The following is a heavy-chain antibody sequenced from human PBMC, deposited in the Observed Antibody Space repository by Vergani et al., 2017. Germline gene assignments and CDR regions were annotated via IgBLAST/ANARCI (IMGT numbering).Heavy chain of an antibody. Sequence: EEQLVESGGALVQPGRSLKLSCVVSGFALEDYAMHWVRQAPGKGLEWVSGISASGAPTYYADSVKGRVTISRDNSKNTLYLQMNSLRVEDTAVYYCARAYGRYDWFDYWGQRTLVTVSS. J-gene: IGHJ4*01. CDR2: ISASGAPT. CDR3: ARAYGRYDWFDY. D-gene: IGHD1-20*01. CDR1: GFALEDYA. V-gene: IGHV3-23*04.